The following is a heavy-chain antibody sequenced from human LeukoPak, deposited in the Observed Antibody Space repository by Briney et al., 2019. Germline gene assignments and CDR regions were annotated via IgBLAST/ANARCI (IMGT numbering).Heavy chain of an antibody. CDR1: GFTFSSYA. CDR3: ARDIPWYPTGPPLYYFDY. V-gene: IGHV3-30-3*01. J-gene: IGHJ4*02. CDR2: ISYDGSNK. D-gene: IGHD2-2*02. Sequence: GGSLRLSCAASGFTFSSYAMHWVRQAPGKGLEWVAVISYDGSNKYYADSVKGRFTISRDNSKNTLYLQMNSLRAEDTAVYYCARDIPWYPTGPPLYYFDYWGQGTLVTVSS.